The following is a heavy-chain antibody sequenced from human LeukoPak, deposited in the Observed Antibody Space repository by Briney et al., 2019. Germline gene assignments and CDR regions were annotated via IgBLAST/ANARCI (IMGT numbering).Heavy chain of an antibody. Sequence: GGSLRLSCAASGFTFNTYAMAWVRQAPGKGLEWVSDISGTGDTTYYADSVKGRFTISRDNSKNTLFLQMNSLRAEDTAIYYCAKGPEGMDVWGQGTTVTVSS. CDR2: ISGTGDTT. CDR1: GFTFNTYA. V-gene: IGHV3-23*01. CDR3: AKGPEGMDV. J-gene: IGHJ6*02.